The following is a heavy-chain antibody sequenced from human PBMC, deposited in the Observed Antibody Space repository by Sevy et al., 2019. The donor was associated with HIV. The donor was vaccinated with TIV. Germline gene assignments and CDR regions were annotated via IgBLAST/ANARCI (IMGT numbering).Heavy chain of an antibody. J-gene: IGHJ4*02. D-gene: IGHD3-22*01. CDR2: FEPEDDET. V-gene: IGHV1-24*01. CDR3: ATTKDYYDSSGSPFDY. CDR1: GYTLSQLS. Sequence: ASVKVSCKVSGYTLSQLSMHWVRQAPGKGLEWMGSFEPEDDETIYAQKFQGSVTMTEDRSTDTAYMELSSLRSEDTAVYYCATTKDYYDSSGSPFDYWGQGTLVTVSS.